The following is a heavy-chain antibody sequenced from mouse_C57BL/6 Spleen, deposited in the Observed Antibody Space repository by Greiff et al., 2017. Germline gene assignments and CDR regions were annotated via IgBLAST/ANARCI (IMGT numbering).Heavy chain of an antibody. Sequence: EVMLVESGGGLVQPGGSMKLSCVASGFTFSNYWMNWVRQSPEKGLEWVAQIRLKSDNYATHYAESVKGRFTISRDDSKSSVYLQMNNLRAEYTGIYYCLYSNGENYWGQGTTLTVSS. J-gene: IGHJ2*01. D-gene: IGHD2-5*01. CDR2: IRLKSDNYAT. CDR3: LYSNGENY. V-gene: IGHV6-3*01. CDR1: GFTFSNYW.